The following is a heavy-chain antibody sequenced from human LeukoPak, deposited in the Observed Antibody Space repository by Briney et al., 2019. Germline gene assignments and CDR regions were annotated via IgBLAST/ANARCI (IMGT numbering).Heavy chain of an antibody. CDR3: ARGGSYYPFDY. CDR1: GGSISTSNW. CDR2: IYHSGST. V-gene: IGHV4-4*02. J-gene: IGHJ4*02. Sequence: PSGTLSLTCAVSGGSISTSNWWSWVRQPPGKGLEWIGEIYHSGSTNYNPSLKSRVTISVDTSKNQFSLKLSSVTAADTAVYYCARGGSYYPFDYWGQGTLVTVSS. D-gene: IGHD1-26*01.